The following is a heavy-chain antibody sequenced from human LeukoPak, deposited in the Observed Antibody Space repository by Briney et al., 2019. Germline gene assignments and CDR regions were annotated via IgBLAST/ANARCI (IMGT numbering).Heavy chain of an antibody. CDR3: ARGQPGVAAAGNLDY. CDR2: IWSDGNNK. Sequence: GGSLRLSCAASGFTFSSYSMNWVRQAPGKGLEWVAIIWSDGNNKHYADSVEGRFTISRDTSKNTLFLQMNSLRAEDTAVYYCARGQPGVAAAGNLDYWGQGTLVTVSS. D-gene: IGHD6-13*01. J-gene: IGHJ4*02. V-gene: IGHV3-33*08. CDR1: GFTFSSYS.